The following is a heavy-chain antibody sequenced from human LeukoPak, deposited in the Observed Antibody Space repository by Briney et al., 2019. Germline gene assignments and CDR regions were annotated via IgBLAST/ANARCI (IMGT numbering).Heavy chain of an antibody. D-gene: IGHD6-13*01. J-gene: IGHJ4*02. CDR2: IKQDGSEE. CDR1: EFIFSGYW. CDR3: ARDGFVGAADY. Sequence: PGGSLRLSCAASEFIFSGYWMNWVRQAPGKGLEWVANIKQDGSEEQYVDSVRGRFTISRDNAKSSLYLQMNSLRVEDTAVYYCARDGFVGAADYWGQGTLVTVSS. V-gene: IGHV3-7*01.